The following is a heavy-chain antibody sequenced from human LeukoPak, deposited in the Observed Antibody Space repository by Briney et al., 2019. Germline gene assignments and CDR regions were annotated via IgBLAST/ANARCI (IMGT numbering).Heavy chain of an antibody. J-gene: IGHJ6*02. D-gene: IGHD3-22*01. Sequence: PGESLKISCKGSGYSFTDYWIGWVRQMPGKGLEWMGIIFPGDSDTKYSPSFQGQVTISADKSISTAYLQWSSLKASDSAMHYCARHDHAGFYDGRCFPSFPYYGMDGWGQGATVTVSS. CDR3: ARHDHAGFYDGRCFPSFPYYGMDG. V-gene: IGHV5-51*01. CDR2: IFPGDSDT. CDR1: GYSFTDYW.